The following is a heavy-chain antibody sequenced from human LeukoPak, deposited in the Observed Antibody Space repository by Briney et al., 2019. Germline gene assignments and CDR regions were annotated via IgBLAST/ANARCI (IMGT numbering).Heavy chain of an antibody. V-gene: IGHV4-4*07. CDR1: GGSINTFY. D-gene: IGHD3-9*01. CDR2: IYTRGNT. CDR3: ARVPLLRYFEEPDY. Sequence: QASETLSLTCTVSGGSINTFYWSWIRQPGGKGLDWIGRIYTRGNTNYNPSLKSRVTMSVDTSKNQFSLKVSSVTAADTAVYYCARVPLLRYFEEPDYWGQGTLVTVSS. J-gene: IGHJ4*02.